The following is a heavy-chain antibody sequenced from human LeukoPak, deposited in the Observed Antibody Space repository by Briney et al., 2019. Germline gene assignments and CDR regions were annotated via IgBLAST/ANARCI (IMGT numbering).Heavy chain of an antibody. D-gene: IGHD6-13*01. J-gene: IGHJ5*02. CDR3: ARDKAAAGTMNWFDP. CDR2: IKQDGNEK. V-gene: IGHV3-7*01. CDR1: GFTFSIYW. Sequence: GGSLRLSCAASGFTFSIYWMSWVRQAPGKGLEWVANIKQDGNEKYYVDSVKGRFTISRDNAKNSLYLQMNSLRAEDTAVYYCARDKAAAGTMNWFDPWGQGTLVTVSS.